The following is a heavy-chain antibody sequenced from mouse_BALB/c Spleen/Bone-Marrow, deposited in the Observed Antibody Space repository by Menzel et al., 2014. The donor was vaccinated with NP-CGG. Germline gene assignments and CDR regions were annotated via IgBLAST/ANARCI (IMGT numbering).Heavy chain of an antibody. D-gene: IGHD2-14*01. Sequence: EVQGVQSGPELVEPGASVKISCKASGYSFNGYNMKWVKPNNGKSLEWIGNIDPYYGGISYNQKFKGKATLTVDKSTNTAYMQLKSLTSEDSAIEYCAIASEYRPFAYWGQGTLVTVSA. J-gene: IGHJ3*01. CDR2: IDPYYGGI. CDR1: GYSFNGYN. V-gene: IGHV1-39*01. CDR3: AIASEYRPFAY.